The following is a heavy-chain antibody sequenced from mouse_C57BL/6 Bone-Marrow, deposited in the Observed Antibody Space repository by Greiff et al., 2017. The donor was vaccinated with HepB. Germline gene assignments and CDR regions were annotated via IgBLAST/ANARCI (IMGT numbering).Heavy chain of an antibody. CDR1: GYSITSGYY. Sequence: ESGPGLVKPSQSLSLTCSVTGYSITSGYYWNWIRQFPGNKLEWMGYISDDGSNNYNPSLKNRISITRDTSKNQFFLKLNSVTTEDTATYYCARWAYDYDGYYYAMDYWGQGTSVTVSS. CDR2: ISDDGSN. V-gene: IGHV3-6*01. J-gene: IGHJ4*01. D-gene: IGHD2-4*01. CDR3: ARWAYDYDGYYYAMDY.